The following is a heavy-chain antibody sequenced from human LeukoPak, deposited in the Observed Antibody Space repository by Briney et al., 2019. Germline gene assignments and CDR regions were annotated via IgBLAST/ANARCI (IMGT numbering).Heavy chain of an antibody. Sequence: GESLKISCKGSGYSFTSYWISWVRQMPGKGLEWMGRIDPSDSNTNYSPSFQGHVTISADKSISTAYLQWSSLKASDTAMYYCARQNTAMVSYYYGMDVWGKGTTVTVSS. V-gene: IGHV5-10-1*01. D-gene: IGHD5-18*01. CDR2: IDPSDSNT. CDR3: ARQNTAMVSYYYGMDV. J-gene: IGHJ6*04. CDR1: GYSFTSYW.